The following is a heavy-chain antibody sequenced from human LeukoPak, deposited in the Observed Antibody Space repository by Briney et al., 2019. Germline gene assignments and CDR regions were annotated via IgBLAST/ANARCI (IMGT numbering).Heavy chain of an antibody. CDR2: MSSDSSFI. CDR1: GFTFRSYA. D-gene: IGHD3-22*01. V-gene: IGHV3-21*05. Sequence: GGSLRLSCVASGFTFRSYAMNWVRQAPGKGLEWVSYMSSDSSFINYADFVKGRFTISRDNSKNSLYLQMNSLRAEDTAVYYCARVAYYYDSSGSSAYYMDVWGKGTTVTVSS. J-gene: IGHJ6*03. CDR3: ARVAYYYDSSGSSAYYMDV.